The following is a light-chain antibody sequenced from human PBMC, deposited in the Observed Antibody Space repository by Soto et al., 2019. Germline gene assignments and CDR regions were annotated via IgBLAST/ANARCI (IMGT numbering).Light chain of an antibody. V-gene: IGKV3D-15*01. CDR3: QQYNNWPFT. J-gene: IGKJ3*01. Sequence: EIVMTQSPATLSVSPGERATLSCRASQSVTSNFAWYQQKPGQAPRLLIYAASNRATGIPDRFSGSGSGTEFTLTISSLQSEDFAVYYCQQYNNWPFTFGPGTKVDIK. CDR2: AAS. CDR1: QSVTSN.